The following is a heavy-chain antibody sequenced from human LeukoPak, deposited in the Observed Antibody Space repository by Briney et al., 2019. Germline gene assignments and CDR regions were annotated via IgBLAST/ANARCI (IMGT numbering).Heavy chain of an antibody. V-gene: IGHV3-74*01. Sequence: GGSLRLSCAASGFTFSSYWMNWVRQAPGKGLVWVSRIASDGSSTTYADSVKGRFCISRDNAKNTLYLQMNSLRVEDTAVYYCARGRPHGNDYWGQGTLVTVSS. CDR3: ARGRPHGNDY. J-gene: IGHJ4*02. CDR1: GFTFSSYW. CDR2: IASDGSST. D-gene: IGHD4-23*01.